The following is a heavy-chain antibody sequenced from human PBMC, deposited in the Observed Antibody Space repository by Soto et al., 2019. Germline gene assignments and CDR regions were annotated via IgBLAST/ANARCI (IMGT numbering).Heavy chain of an antibody. CDR3: AKSLRGYPFIIHGYYYGMDV. J-gene: IGHJ6*02. V-gene: IGHV3-30*18. CDR2: ISYDGSNK. D-gene: IGHD3-3*01. Sequence: QVQLVESGGGVVQPGRSLRLSCAASGFTFSSYGMHWVRQAPGKGLEWVAVISYDGSNKYYADSVKGRFTISRDNSKNTLYLQMNSLRAEDTAVYYCAKSLRGYPFIIHGYYYGMDVWGQGTTFTVSS. CDR1: GFTFSSYG.